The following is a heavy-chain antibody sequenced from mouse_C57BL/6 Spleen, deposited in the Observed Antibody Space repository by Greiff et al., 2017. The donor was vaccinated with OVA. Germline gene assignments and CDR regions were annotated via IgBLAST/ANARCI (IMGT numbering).Heavy chain of an antibody. CDR3: ARHEGTGTGGFDY. J-gene: IGHJ2*01. CDR1: GYTFPEYT. D-gene: IGHD4-1*01. Sequence: QVQLQQSGAELVKPGASVKLSCKASGYTFPEYTLHWVKQRSGQGLAWIGWFYPGRGRIKYNENFKVPATLPADNSSSPVYMELSRLTSEDSAVYFGARHEGTGTGGFDYWGQGTTLTVSS. V-gene: IGHV1-62-2*01. CDR2: FYPGRGRI.